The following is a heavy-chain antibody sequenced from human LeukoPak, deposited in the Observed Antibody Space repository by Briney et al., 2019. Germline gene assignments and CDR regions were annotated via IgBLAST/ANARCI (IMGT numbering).Heavy chain of an antibody. CDR2: IYSGGST. V-gene: IGHV3-66*01. J-gene: IGHJ6*02. CDR3: ARAAAGRTLCGMDV. Sequence: GGSLRLSCAASGFTVSSNYMSWVRQAPGKGLEWVSVIYSGGSTHYADSVKGRFTISRDNSKNTLYLQMNSLRAEDTAVYYCARAAAGRTLCGMDVWGQGTTVTVSS. D-gene: IGHD6-13*01. CDR1: GFTVSSNY.